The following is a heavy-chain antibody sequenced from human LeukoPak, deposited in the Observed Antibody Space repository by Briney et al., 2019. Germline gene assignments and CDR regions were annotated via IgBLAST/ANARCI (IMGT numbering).Heavy chain of an antibody. CDR2: IYCSGST. J-gene: IGHJ4*02. V-gene: IGHV4-39*01. CDR1: GGSISSSSYY. Sequence: SETLSLTCTVSGGSISSSSYYWGWIRQPPGKGLEWIGSIYCSGSTYYNPSLKSRVTISVDTSKNQFSLKLSSVTAADTAVYYCARSGKIQLFDYWGQGTLVTVSS. CDR3: ARSGKIQLFDY. D-gene: IGHD5-18*01.